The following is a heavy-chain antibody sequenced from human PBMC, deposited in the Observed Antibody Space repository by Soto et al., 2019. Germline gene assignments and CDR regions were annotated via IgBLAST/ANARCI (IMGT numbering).Heavy chain of an antibody. D-gene: IGHD6-13*01. CDR3: ARDEQQMVRGLDY. Sequence: QLVQSGGEVKKPGASLQVSCKASGYTFISYGISWVRQAPGQGLEWVGWINAYTGKTKLAQKVQGRVTLTTGRSTSTAYLELRSLRSDDTAVYYCARDEQQMVRGLDYWGQGTRVSVSS. CDR2: INAYTGKT. CDR1: GYTFISYG. J-gene: IGHJ4*02. V-gene: IGHV1-18*01.